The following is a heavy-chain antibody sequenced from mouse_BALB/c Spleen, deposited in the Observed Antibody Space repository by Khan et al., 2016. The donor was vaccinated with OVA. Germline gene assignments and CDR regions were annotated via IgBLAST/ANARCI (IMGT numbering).Heavy chain of an antibody. D-gene: IGHD3-2*02. Sequence: VELVESGAELVRPGASVKLSCKTSGYIFTSYRIHWVKQRSGQGLEWIARIYPGTNNTYYNEKLKDKATLTADKSSSTVYMQLSSLKSEDSAVYFCAREEALYYFDYWGQGTTLTVSS. V-gene: IGHV1-76*01. CDR3: AREEALYYFDY. CDR1: GYIFTSYR. CDR2: IYPGTNNT. J-gene: IGHJ2*01.